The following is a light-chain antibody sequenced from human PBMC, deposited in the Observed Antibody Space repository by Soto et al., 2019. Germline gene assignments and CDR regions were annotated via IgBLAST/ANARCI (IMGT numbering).Light chain of an antibody. CDR1: SSDVGGYDF. CDR2: DVT. CDR3: SSYAGSYILGV. V-gene: IGLV2-11*01. Sequence: QSALAQPRSVSGSPGQSVTLSCTGTSSDVGGYDFVSWYQQYPGKAPKLIIFDVTERTSGVPDRFSGSKSGNSASLTISGLQAEDKADYYCSSYAGSYILGVFGGGTKLTVL. J-gene: IGLJ3*02.